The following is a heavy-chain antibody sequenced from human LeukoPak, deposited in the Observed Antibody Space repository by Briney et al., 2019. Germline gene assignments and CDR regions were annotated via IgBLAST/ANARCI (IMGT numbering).Heavy chain of an antibody. D-gene: IGHD3-3*01. Sequence: PGGSLRLSCAASGFTFSNYAMSWVRQAPGKGLEWVSAISGGGDSTYFADSVKGRFTISRDNSKNTLYLQMNSLRADDTAVYYCAKMRDFWSGYLYYFDYWGQGTLVTVSS. V-gene: IGHV3-23*01. CDR1: GFTFSNYA. CDR3: AKMRDFWSGYLYYFDY. CDR2: ISGGGDST. J-gene: IGHJ4*02.